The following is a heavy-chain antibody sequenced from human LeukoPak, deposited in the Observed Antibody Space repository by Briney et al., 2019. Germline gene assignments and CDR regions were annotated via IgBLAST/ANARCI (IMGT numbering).Heavy chain of an antibody. Sequence: GGSLRLSCAASGFTIDGYTLSWVRQAPGKGLEWVASITSGSNFLDYGDSVKGRFTISRVNAQNSLYVQMNSLRAEDTAVYYCATQPELPGWFDSWGQGTLVTVSS. CDR3: ATQPELPGWFDS. CDR2: ITSGSNFL. D-gene: IGHD1-14*01. CDR1: GFTIDGYT. V-gene: IGHV3-21*01. J-gene: IGHJ5*01.